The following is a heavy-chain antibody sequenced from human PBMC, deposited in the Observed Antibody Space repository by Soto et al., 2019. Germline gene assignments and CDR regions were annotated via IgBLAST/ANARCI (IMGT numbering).Heavy chain of an antibody. D-gene: IGHD3-22*01. CDR1: GYSFTSYW. Sequence: GASLKISCKGSGYSFTSYWIGWVRQMPGKGLEWMGIIYPGDPDTRYSPSFQGQVTISADKSISTAYLQWSSLKASDTAMYYCARIYYYDSSGYSPDFDYWGQGTLVTVSS. CDR2: IYPGDPDT. J-gene: IGHJ4*02. CDR3: ARIYYYDSSGYSPDFDY. V-gene: IGHV5-51*01.